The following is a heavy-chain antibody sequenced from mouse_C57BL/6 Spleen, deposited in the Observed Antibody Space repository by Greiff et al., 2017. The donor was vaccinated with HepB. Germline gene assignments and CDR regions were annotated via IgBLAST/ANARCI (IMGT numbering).Heavy chain of an antibody. CDR1: GYAFSSSW. V-gene: IGHV1-82*01. J-gene: IGHJ2*01. CDR3: ARDYGMDFDY. D-gene: IGHD1-1*01. Sequence: VQLQQSGPELVKPGASVKISCKASGYAFSSSWMNWVKQRPGKGLEWIGRIYPGDGDTNYNGKFKGKATLTADKSSSTAYMQLSSLTSEDSAVYFCARDYGMDFDYWGQGTTLTVSS. CDR2: IYPGDGDT.